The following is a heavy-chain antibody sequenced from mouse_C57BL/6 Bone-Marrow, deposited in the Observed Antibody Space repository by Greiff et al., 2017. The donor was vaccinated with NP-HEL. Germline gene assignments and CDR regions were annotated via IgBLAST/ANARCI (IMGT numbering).Heavy chain of an antibody. Sequence: LVESGAELARPGASVKLSCKASGYTFTSYGISWVKQRTGQGLEWIGEIYPRSGNTYYNEKFKGKATLTADKSSSTAYMELRSLTSEDSAVYFCANLPGYWYFDVWGTGTAVTVS. V-gene: IGHV1-81*01. CDR2: IYPRSGNT. CDR1: GYTFTSYG. J-gene: IGHJ1*03. CDR3: ANLPGYWYFDV.